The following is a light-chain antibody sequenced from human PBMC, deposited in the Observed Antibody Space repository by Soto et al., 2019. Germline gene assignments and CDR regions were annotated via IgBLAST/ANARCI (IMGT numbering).Light chain of an antibody. Sequence: EIVMTQSPVTLSVSPGESATIFCTASERISTNLAGYQQRPGQAPSLLIYSESTRATGVPARFSGSGSATEFTLTISSLQPEDFATYYCQQYGNWLTWTFGQGTRVEIK. CDR1: ERISTN. CDR3: QQYGNWLTWT. CDR2: SES. V-gene: IGKV3-15*01. J-gene: IGKJ1*01.